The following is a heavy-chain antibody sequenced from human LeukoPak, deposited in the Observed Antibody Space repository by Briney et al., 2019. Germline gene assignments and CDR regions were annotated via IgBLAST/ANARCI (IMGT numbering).Heavy chain of an antibody. Sequence: ASVRVSCKVSGYTLTELTMHWVRQAPGKGLEWMGGFDPEDGETIYAQKFQGRVTMTEDTSTDTAYMELTSLTSEDTAVYYCAIWGTGSFSDPAFDYWGQGTLVTVPS. J-gene: IGHJ4*02. D-gene: IGHD1-26*01. CDR2: FDPEDGET. CDR1: GYTLTELT. V-gene: IGHV1-24*01. CDR3: AIWGTGSFSDPAFDY.